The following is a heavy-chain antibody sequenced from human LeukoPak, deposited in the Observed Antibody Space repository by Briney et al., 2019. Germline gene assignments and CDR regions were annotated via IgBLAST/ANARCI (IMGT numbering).Heavy chain of an antibody. CDR2: IYYSGST. Sequence: SQTLSLTCTVSGGSISSGGYYWSWIRQHPGKGLESIGYIYYSGSTYYNPSLKSRVTISVDTSKNQFSLKLSSVTAADTAVYYCARGVATVTYFQHWGQGTLVTVSS. V-gene: IGHV4-31*03. CDR1: GGSISSGGYY. D-gene: IGHD5-12*01. J-gene: IGHJ1*01. CDR3: ARGVATVTYFQH.